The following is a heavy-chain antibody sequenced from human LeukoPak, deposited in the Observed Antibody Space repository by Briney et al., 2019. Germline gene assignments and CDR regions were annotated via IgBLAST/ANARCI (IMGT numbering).Heavy chain of an antibody. CDR1: GGSISNYY. CDR3: ARTYDWNYYYYYHMDV. CDR2: IYYSGST. J-gene: IGHJ6*03. D-gene: IGHD1-20*01. Sequence: PSETLSLTCTVSGGSISNYYWSWIRQPPGKGLEWIGYIYYSGSTNYNPSLKSRVTISVDTSKNQFSLKLSSVTAADTAVYYCARTYDWNYYYYYHMDVWGNGTTVTVSS. V-gene: IGHV4-59*13.